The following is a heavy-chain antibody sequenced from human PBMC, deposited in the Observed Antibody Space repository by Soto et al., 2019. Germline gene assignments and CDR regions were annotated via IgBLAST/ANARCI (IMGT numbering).Heavy chain of an antibody. Sequence: HPGGSLRLSCAASGFIYSNYEMSWVRQAPGRGLEWVSYIDHSGTTIYYADSVKGRFTFSRDNAKNSLFLQMNSLRAEDTAVYYCARGHIVATILDYWGQGTLVTVSS. D-gene: IGHD5-12*01. CDR1: GFIYSNYE. CDR2: IDHSGTTI. J-gene: IGHJ4*02. CDR3: ARGHIVATILDY. V-gene: IGHV3-48*03.